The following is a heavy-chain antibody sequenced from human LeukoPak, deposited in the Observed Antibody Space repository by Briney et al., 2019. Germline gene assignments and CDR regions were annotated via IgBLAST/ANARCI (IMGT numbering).Heavy chain of an antibody. CDR1: GGSISSYY. CDR3: AIWARSYYYYMDV. D-gene: IGHD7-27*01. V-gene: IGHV4-4*07. Sequence: SETLSLTCTVSGGSISSYYWSWIRQPAGKGLEWIGRIYTSGSTNHNPSLKSRVTMSVDTSKNQFSLKLSSVTAADTAVYYCAIWARSYYYYMDVWGKGTTVTVSS. CDR2: IYTSGST. J-gene: IGHJ6*03.